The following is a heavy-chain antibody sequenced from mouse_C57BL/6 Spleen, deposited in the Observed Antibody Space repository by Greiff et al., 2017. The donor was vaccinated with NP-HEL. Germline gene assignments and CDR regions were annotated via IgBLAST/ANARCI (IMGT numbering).Heavy chain of an antibody. Sequence: EVQLQQSGPELVKPGASVKISCKASGYSFTDYNMNWVKQSNGKSLEWIGVINPNYGTTSYNQKFKGKATLTVDQSSSTAYMQLNSLTSEDSAVYYCAREGIYEGYYEGAWFAYWGQGTLVTVSA. CDR3: AREGIYEGYYEGAWFAY. CDR2: INPNYGTT. V-gene: IGHV1-39*01. CDR1: GYSFTDYN. J-gene: IGHJ3*01. D-gene: IGHD2-3*01.